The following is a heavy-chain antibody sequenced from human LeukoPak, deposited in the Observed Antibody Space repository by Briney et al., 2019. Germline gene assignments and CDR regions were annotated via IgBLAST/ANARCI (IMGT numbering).Heavy chain of an antibody. D-gene: IGHD6-13*01. CDR2: IIPIFGTA. Sequence: ASVKVSCKATARTFTSYAISWLLQAPGLGLEWMGTIIPIFGTANYAQKFEGRVTLTTDESTSTAYMELSSLRYEDTAVYYCACDWWVFYSSSWDTFDYWGQGTLVTVSS. CDR3: ACDWWVFYSSSWDTFDY. CDR1: ARTFTSYA. J-gene: IGHJ4*02. V-gene: IGHV1-69*05.